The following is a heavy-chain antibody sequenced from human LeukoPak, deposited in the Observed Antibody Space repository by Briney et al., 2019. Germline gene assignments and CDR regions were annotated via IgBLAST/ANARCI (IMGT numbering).Heavy chain of an antibody. CDR3: ARAMTTVTHPFDY. D-gene: IGHD4-17*01. J-gene: IGHJ4*02. V-gene: IGHV4-61*08. CDR2: IYYSGST. Sequence: SQTLSLTCTVSGGSISSGDYSWSWIRQPPGKGLEWIGYIYYSGSTNYNPSLKSRVTISVDTSKNQFSLKLSSVTAADTAVYYCARAMTTVTHPFDYWGQGTLVTVSS. CDR1: GGSISSGDYS.